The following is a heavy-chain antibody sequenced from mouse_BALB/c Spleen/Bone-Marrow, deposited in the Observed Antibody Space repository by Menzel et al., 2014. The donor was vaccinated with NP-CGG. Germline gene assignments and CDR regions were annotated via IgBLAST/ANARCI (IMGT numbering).Heavy chain of an antibody. CDR2: IDPGSGST. J-gene: IGHJ3*01. CDR3: ASEDYYGPFAY. Sequence: DLVKPGASVKLSCKASGYTFTSYWINWIKQRPGQGLEWIGSIDPGSGSTYYNEMFKGKATLTVDKSSSSTYIHLSSLSSEASAVYCCASEDYYGPFAYWGQGTLVTVSA. CDR1: GYTFTSYW. D-gene: IGHD1-2*01. V-gene: IGHV1S41*01.